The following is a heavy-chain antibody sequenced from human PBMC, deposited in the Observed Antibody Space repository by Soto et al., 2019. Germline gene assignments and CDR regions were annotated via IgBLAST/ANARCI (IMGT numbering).Heavy chain of an antibody. CDR3: ATEDYSRVQAGTFRH. J-gene: IGHJ1*01. CDR1: GFTFSSFV. D-gene: IGHD4-4*01. CDR2: ISNDGTSK. V-gene: IGHV3-30-3*01. Sequence: QVQLVESGGGVVQPGRSLRLSCAASGFTFSSFVMHWVRQAPGKGLEWVTGISNDGTSKHYADSVKGRFTISRDNSKNTLYRQIDSLTSEDTALYYCATEDYSRVQAGTFRHWGQGTLVTVTS.